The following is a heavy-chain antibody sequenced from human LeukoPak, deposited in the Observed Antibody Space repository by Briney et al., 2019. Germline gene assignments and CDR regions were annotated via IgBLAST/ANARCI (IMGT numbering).Heavy chain of an antibody. V-gene: IGHV3-48*03. CDR1: GFTFTTYE. D-gene: IGHD4-11*01. CDR2: ISTSGTTI. Sequence: PGGSLRLSCAASGFTFTTYEMNWVRQVPGKGLEWVSYISTSGTTIYYADAVKGRFTISRDNAKNSLYLQMNCLRAEDTALYYCARGASTVTAYDAFDIWGQGTMVTVSS. CDR3: ARGASTVTAYDAFDI. J-gene: IGHJ3*02.